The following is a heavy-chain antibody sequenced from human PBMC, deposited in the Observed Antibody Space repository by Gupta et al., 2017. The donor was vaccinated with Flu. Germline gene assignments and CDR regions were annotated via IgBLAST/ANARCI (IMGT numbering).Heavy chain of an antibody. D-gene: IGHD3-10*01. J-gene: IGHJ6*02. Sequence: QVHLVESGGGVVQPGRSLRLSCAASGFPFSSYGMHWGRQAPGKGLEWVAVIWYDGSNKYYADSVKGRFTISRDNSKNTLYLQMNSLRAEDTAVYYCARERLVRGVRSYGMDVWGQGTTVTVSS. V-gene: IGHV3-33*01. CDR3: ARERLVRGVRSYGMDV. CDR1: GFPFSSYG. CDR2: IWYDGSNK.